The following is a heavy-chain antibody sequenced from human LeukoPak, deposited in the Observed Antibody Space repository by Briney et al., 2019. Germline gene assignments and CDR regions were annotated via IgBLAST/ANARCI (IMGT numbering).Heavy chain of an antibody. D-gene: IGHD3-22*01. J-gene: IGHJ3*02. Sequence: SETLSLTCTVSGGSISSYYWSWIRQPPGKGLEWIGYIYYSGSTNYNPSLKSRVTISVDTSKNQFSLKLSSVTAADTAVYYCATEGIPTMTDPHPVAFDIWGQGTMVTVSS. CDR3: ATEGIPTMTDPHPVAFDI. V-gene: IGHV4-59*01. CDR2: IYYSGST. CDR1: GGSISSYY.